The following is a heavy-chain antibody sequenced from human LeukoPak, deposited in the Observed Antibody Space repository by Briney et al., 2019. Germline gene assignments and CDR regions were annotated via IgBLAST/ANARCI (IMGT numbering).Heavy chain of an antibody. Sequence: GGSLRLSCAASGFTFSNYNMNWVRQAPGKGLEWVAVIWYDGSNKYYADSVKGRFTISRDNSKNTLYLQMNSLRAEDTAVYYCASGGYCSSTSCPGDVWGQGTTVTVSS. J-gene: IGHJ6*02. CDR2: IWYDGSNK. CDR3: ASGGYCSSTSCPGDV. V-gene: IGHV3-33*08. CDR1: GFTFSNYN. D-gene: IGHD2-2*01.